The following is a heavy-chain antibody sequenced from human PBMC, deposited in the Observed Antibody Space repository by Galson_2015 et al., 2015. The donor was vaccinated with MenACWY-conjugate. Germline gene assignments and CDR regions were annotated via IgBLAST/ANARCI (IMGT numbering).Heavy chain of an antibody. CDR3: VRDLLSWESYGFQCDY. D-gene: IGHD3-16*02. CDR1: GFTFSDYY. Sequence: SLRLSCAASGFTFSDYYMSWIRQAPGKGLEWVSYISSSSSYTNYADSVKGRFTISRDNANNSLYLQMSSLRAEDTAVYYCVRDLLSWESYGFQCDYWGQGTLVTVSS. J-gene: IGHJ4*02. V-gene: IGHV3-11*05. CDR2: ISSSSSYT.